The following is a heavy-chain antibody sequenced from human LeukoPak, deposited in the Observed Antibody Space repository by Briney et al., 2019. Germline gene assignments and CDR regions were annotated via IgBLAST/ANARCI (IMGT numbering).Heavy chain of an antibody. V-gene: IGHV3-23*01. Sequence: PGGSLRLPCAASGFTFSSYAMSWVRQAPGKGLEWVSAISGSGGSTYYADSVKGRFTISRDNSKNTLYLQMNSLRAEDTAVYYCANSIGRYYGSGSSYWGQGTLVTVSS. J-gene: IGHJ4*02. CDR2: ISGSGGST. D-gene: IGHD3-10*01. CDR3: ANSIGRYYGSGSSY. CDR1: GFTFSSYA.